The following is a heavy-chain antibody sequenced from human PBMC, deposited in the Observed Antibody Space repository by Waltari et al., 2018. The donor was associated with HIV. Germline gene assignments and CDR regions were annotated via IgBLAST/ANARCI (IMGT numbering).Heavy chain of an antibody. CDR1: GFFFHDYA. V-gene: IGHV3-9*01. CDR2: ISWNSGTI. CDR3: AKGGTVTTDYFNY. J-gene: IGHJ4*02. D-gene: IGHD4-17*01. Sequence: EVQLVESGGGLVQPGRSLRLSCAASGFFFHDYAMPWVRQAPGKGLEWVSGISWNSGTIYYADSVRGRFTISRDNAKNSLYLQMNSLRAEDTAFYYCAKGGTVTTDYFNYWGQGTLVTVSS.